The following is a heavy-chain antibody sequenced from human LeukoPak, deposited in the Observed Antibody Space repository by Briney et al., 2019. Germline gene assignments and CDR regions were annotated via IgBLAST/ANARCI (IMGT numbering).Heavy chain of an antibody. D-gene: IGHD3-10*01. CDR2: IYYSGSA. CDR3: ARGFGDWGLSWFDP. V-gene: IGHV4-61*05. Sequence: SETLSLTCTVSGDSISSSSYYWGWIRQPPGKGLEWIGYIYYSGSAKYNPSLKSRVTISVDTSKNQFSLKLTSVTAADTAVYYCARGFGDWGLSWFDPWGQGTLVTVSS. CDR1: GDSISSSSYY. J-gene: IGHJ5*02.